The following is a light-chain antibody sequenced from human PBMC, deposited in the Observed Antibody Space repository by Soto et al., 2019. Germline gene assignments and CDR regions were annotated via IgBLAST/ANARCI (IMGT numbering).Light chain of an antibody. CDR2: GAS. V-gene: IGKV1-6*01. CDR3: LQDFTYPWS. CDR1: QGIRND. J-gene: IGKJ1*01. Sequence: AIQMTQSPSSLSASVGDRVTITCRASQGIRNDLDWYQQKPGKVPKLLIYGASNLQRGVPSRFSGSGSGTIFTLTISSLQPEDFGTYYCLQDFTYPWSLGQGTKVDIK.